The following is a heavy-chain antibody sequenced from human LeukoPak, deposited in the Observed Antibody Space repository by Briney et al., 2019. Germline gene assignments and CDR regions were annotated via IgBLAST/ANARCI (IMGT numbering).Heavy chain of an antibody. J-gene: IGHJ4*02. V-gene: IGHV1-69*13. CDR3: ARGPGGSPAPFGFDY. CDR1: GGTFRSFT. Sequence: ASVKVSSKASGGTFRSFTINWVRQAPGQGLEWMGGIIPMFGATNYAQKFQGRVTITADESTSTAYMELSSLRSEDTAVYFCARGPGGSPAPFGFDYWGQGTLVTVSS. CDR2: IIPMFGAT. D-gene: IGHD1-26*01.